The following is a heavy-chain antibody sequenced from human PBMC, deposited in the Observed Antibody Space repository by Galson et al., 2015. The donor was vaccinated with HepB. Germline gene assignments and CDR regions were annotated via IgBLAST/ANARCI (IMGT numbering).Heavy chain of an antibody. Sequence: SLRLSCAASGFTFSSYAMSWVRQAPGKGLEWVSAISGSGGSTYYADSVKGRFTISRDNSKNTLYLQMNSLRAEDTAVYYCAKGRARITMIVVVITLDAFEIWGQGTMVTVSS. D-gene: IGHD3-22*01. V-gene: IGHV3-23*01. CDR2: ISGSGGST. CDR3: AKGRARITMIVVVITLDAFEI. J-gene: IGHJ3*02. CDR1: GFTFSSYA.